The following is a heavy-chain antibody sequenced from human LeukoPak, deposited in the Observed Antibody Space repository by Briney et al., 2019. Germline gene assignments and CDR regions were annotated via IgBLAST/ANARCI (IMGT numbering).Heavy chain of an antibody. D-gene: IGHD5-18*01. CDR2: ISGSGTNT. Sequence: GGSLRLSCAASGFTFSSYAMNCVRQAPGKGLEWVSGISGSGTNTYYADSVKGRFTISRDNSKNTLYMQMNSLRAEDTAVYYCAKGDKPVIAMVKFDYWGQGTLVTVSS. CDR3: AKGDKPVIAMVKFDY. CDR1: GFTFSSYA. J-gene: IGHJ4*02. V-gene: IGHV3-23*01.